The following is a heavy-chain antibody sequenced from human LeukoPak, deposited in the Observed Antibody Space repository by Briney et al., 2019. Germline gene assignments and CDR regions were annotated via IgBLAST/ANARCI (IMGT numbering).Heavy chain of an antibody. Sequence: ASVKVSCKASGYTFTGYYMHWVRQAPGQGLEWMGRINPNSGGTNYAQKFQGRVTMTRDTSISTAYMELRSLRSDDTAVYYCARLEAYYDFWSGYYTGGGNWFDPWGQGTLVTVSS. CDR1: GYTFTGYY. CDR3: ARLEAYYDFWSGYYTGGGNWFDP. D-gene: IGHD3-3*01. CDR2: INPNSGGT. J-gene: IGHJ5*02. V-gene: IGHV1-2*06.